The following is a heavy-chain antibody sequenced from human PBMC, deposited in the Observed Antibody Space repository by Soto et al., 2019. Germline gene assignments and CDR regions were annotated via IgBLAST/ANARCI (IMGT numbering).Heavy chain of an antibody. Sequence: ATGQKFEWMGWINPNNGNTKYSQKFQGRVTMTRDTSKSTAFMELSSLTSEDTAVYYCARGPRNWGVDYWGQGTLVTVSS. V-gene: IGHV1-8*01. J-gene: IGHJ4*02. CDR2: INPNNGNT. CDR3: ARGPRNWGVDY. D-gene: IGHD7-27*01.